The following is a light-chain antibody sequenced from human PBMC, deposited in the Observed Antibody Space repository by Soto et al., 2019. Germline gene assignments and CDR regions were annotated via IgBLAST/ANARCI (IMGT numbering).Light chain of an antibody. CDR1: ISNIGGNT. J-gene: IGLJ2*01. CDR2: SND. Sequence: QSVLTQPPSVSGPPGQRVTVACSGSISNIGGNTVNWYQKLPGTAPQVVIYSNDERPSGVPDRSSGSKSGASASLVISGLQSEDEADYCCVAWDDSVGGPVFGGGTKLTVL. CDR3: VAWDDSVGGPV. V-gene: IGLV1-44*01.